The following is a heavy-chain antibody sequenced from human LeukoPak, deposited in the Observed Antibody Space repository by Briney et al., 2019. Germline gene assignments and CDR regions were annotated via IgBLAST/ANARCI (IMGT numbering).Heavy chain of an antibody. D-gene: IGHD6-6*01. V-gene: IGHV3-23*01. J-gene: IGHJ4*02. Sequence: SGGSLRLSCAASGCTFSSYAMSWVRQVPGKVPEWVAAITGSGDGTYYADSVKGRFTISRDNSKTTLYLQVNGLRTEDTAIYYCAKGSRSSRPYYFDHWGQGTLVTASS. CDR2: ITGSGDGT. CDR1: GCTFSSYA. CDR3: AKGSRSSRPYYFDH.